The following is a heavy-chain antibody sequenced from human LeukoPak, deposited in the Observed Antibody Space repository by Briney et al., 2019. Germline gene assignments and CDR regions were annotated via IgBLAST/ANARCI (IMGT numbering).Heavy chain of an antibody. Sequence: ASVTVSCKASGYTFTSYGISWVRQAPGQGVEWMGWISAYNGNTNYAQKLQGRVTITTDTSTSTAYMELRSLRSDDTAVYYCARIDSSGWYNGYWGQGTLVTVSS. CDR3: ARIDSSGWYNGY. J-gene: IGHJ4*02. V-gene: IGHV1-18*01. CDR1: GYTFTSYG. CDR2: ISAYNGNT. D-gene: IGHD6-19*01.